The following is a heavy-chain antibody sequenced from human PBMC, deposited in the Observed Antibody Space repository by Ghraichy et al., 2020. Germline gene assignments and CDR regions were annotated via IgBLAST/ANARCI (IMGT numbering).Heavy chain of an antibody. Sequence: SVKVSCKASGGTFSSYAISWVRQAPGQGLEWMGGIIPIFGTANYAQKFQGRVTITADESTSTAYMELSSLRSEDTAVYYCAGSKRHYSTQFDYWGQGTLVTVSS. CDR2: IIPIFGTA. CDR3: AGSKRHYSTQFDY. CDR1: GGTFSSYA. J-gene: IGHJ4*02. D-gene: IGHD4-11*01. V-gene: IGHV1-69*13.